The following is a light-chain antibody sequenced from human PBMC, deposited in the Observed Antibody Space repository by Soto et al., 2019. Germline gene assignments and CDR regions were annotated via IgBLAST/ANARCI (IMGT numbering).Light chain of an antibody. CDR1: QSVGSI. Sequence: EIVMTQSPATLSVSPGERATLSCRASQSVGSILAWYQQKPGQAPRLLIYGASTGATGVPARFSGSGSGTEFTLTISSLQSEDFAVYYCHQYNNWPYTFGQGTKLDLK. V-gene: IGKV3-15*01. CDR2: GAS. J-gene: IGKJ2*01. CDR3: HQYNNWPYT.